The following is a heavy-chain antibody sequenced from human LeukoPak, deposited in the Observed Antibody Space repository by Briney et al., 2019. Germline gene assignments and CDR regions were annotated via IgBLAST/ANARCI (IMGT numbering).Heavy chain of an antibody. Sequence: PSETLSLTCAVSGGSISSGSYYWAWIRQSSGKGLEWIGTIYYSGTTYYDPSLKSRATISVDTSKNQFSLKLSSVTASDTAVYYCARHGGRHCSGGSCFGRYLDYWGQGTLVTVSS. CDR1: GGSISSGSYY. D-gene: IGHD2-15*01. CDR3: ARHGGRHCSGGSCFGRYLDY. J-gene: IGHJ4*02. V-gene: IGHV4-39*01. CDR2: IYYSGTT.